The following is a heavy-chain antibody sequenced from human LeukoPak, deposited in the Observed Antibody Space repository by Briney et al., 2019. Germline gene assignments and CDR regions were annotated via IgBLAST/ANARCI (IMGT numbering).Heavy chain of an antibody. J-gene: IGHJ3*02. D-gene: IGHD3-22*01. V-gene: IGHV1-46*03. CDR3: ARAIDMIVVVSGLDAFDI. Sequence: GASVRVSCKASGYTFTGYYMHWVRQAPGQGLEWMGIINPSGGSTSYAQKFQGRVTMTRDTSTSTVYMELSSLRSGDTAVYYCARAIDMIVVVSGLDAFDIWGQGTMVTVSS. CDR1: GYTFTGYY. CDR2: INPSGGST.